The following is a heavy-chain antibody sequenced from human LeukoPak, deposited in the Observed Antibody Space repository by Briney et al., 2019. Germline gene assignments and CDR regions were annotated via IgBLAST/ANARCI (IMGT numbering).Heavy chain of an antibody. D-gene: IGHD2-15*01. CDR1: GFTVSRNY. CDR2: IYSASST. CDR3: ARVYPGYCRGGSCYSGAFDY. Sequence: GGSLRLSCAASGFTVSRNYMTWVRQAPGKGLEWVSLIYSASSTYYADSVKGRFTISRDNAWNSLFLQMNSLRAEDTAVYYCARVYPGYCRGGSCYSGAFDYWGQGTLVIVSS. J-gene: IGHJ4*02. V-gene: IGHV3-66*01.